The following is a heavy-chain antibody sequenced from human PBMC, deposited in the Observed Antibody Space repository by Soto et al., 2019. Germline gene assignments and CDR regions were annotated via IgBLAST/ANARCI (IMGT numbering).Heavy chain of an antibody. CDR1: GFSLSTNGVG. D-gene: IGHD6-13*01. J-gene: IGHJ5*02. Sequence: SGPTLVNTTHTLTLTYTFSGFSLSTNGVGVVWIRQPPGKALEWLALNYWNDDKRYSPSLTSRLNITKDTTKNQVVHKMTNMDPMDTAAYYCAHLIAAAGTGWFDLWGQGTLVTVSS. CDR3: AHLIAAAGTGWFDL. V-gene: IGHV2-5*01. CDR2: NYWNDDK.